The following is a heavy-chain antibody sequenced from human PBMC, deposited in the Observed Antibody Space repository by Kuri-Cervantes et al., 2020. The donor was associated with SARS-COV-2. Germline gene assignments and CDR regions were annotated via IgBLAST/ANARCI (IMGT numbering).Heavy chain of an antibody. CDR2: ISAYNGNT. CDR1: GGTFSSYG. D-gene: IGHD2-2*01. CDR3: ARDVWGDCSSTSCYPEVAFDI. V-gene: IGHV1-18*01. J-gene: IGHJ3*02. Sequence: ASVKVSCKASGGTFSSYGISWVRQAPGQGLEWMGWISAYNGNTNYAQKLQGRVTMTTDTSTSTAYMELRSLRSDDTAVYYCARDVWGDCSSTSCYPEVAFDIWGQGTMVTVSS.